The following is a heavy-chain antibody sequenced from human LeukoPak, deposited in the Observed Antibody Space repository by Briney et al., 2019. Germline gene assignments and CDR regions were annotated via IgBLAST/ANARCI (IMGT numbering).Heavy chain of an antibody. CDR1: GYSFTTYW. CDR2: IYPGDSDT. J-gene: IGHJ3*02. CDR3: ARRGSLGNDAFDI. Sequence: GESLKISCKGSGYSFTTYWIGWVRQMPGRGLEWMGIIYPGDSDTRYSPSFQGQVTISADKSISTAYLQWSSLKASDTAMYYCARRGSLGNDAFDIWGQGTMVSVSA. D-gene: IGHD1-26*01. V-gene: IGHV5-51*01.